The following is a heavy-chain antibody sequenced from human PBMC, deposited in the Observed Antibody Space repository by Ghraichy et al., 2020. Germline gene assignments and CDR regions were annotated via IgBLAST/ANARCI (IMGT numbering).Heavy chain of an antibody. CDR1: GGSISSFY. CDR3: ARGRPSLDY. V-gene: IGHV4-59*12. J-gene: IGHJ4*02. Sequence: SETLSLTCTVPGGSISSFYWSWIRQPPGKGLEWIGYIYYGGSTNYNPSLNSRVTISVDTSKNQFSLKLSSVTAADTAVYYCARGRPSLDYWGQGTLVTVSS. CDR2: IYYGGST.